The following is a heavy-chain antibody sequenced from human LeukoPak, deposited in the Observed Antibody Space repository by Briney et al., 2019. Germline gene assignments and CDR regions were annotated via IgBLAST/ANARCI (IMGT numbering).Heavy chain of an antibody. CDR2: IYSGGST. CDR3: TRCFGELLDFYYYYYMNV. Sequence: GGSLRLSCAASGFTVSSNYMSWVRQAPGKGLEWASVIYSGGSTYYADSVKGRFSISRDNSKNTLDLQMNSLTAEDTAVYYCTRCFGELLDFYYYYYMNVWGKGTTVTISS. J-gene: IGHJ6*03. D-gene: IGHD3-10*01. V-gene: IGHV3-53*01. CDR1: GFTVSSNY.